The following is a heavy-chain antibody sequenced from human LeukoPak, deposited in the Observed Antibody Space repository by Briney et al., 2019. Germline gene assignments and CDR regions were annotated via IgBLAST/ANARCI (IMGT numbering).Heavy chain of an antibody. D-gene: IGHD3-3*01. J-gene: IGHJ4*02. CDR2: INDSGST. Sequence: SVTLSLTCAVYGGSFSGHYWSWIRQPPGKGLEWIGEINDSGSTNYNPSLESRVTISVDTSKNHFSLKLSSVTAADTAVYYCASGQYYDLWSGYYVDWGQGTLVTVSA. V-gene: IGHV4-34*01. CDR3: ASGQYYDLWSGYYVD. CDR1: GGSFSGHY.